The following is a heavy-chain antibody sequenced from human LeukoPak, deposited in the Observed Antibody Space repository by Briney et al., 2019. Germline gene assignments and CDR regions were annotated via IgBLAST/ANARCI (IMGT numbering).Heavy chain of an antibody. V-gene: IGHV3-23*01. CDR1: GFSFSRYA. J-gene: IGHJ4*02. CDR3: AKDYRSSGDYHSFAS. D-gene: IGHD3-22*01. CDR2: ISDSGGNT. Sequence: GRSLRLSWAGAGFSFSRYAMNWVRQDPGKGLECLSSISDSGGNTYYADCVKGRFTISRDNSKNTLYMQLNSLRGEDTAVYYCAKDYRSSGDYHSFASWGQGTLVTVPS.